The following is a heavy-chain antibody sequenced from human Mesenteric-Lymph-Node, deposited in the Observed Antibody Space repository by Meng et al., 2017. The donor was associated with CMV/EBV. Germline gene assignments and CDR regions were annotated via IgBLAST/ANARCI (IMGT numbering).Heavy chain of an antibody. D-gene: IGHD3-10*01. CDR2: ISGSGGST. Sequence: SGLTFSSYAMSWVRQAPGKGLEWVSTISGSGGSTYYADSVEGRFTFSRDNSKNTLYLQMNSLRPEDTAVYYCAKFEDGSGRYVLDCWGQGSLVTVSS. CDR3: AKFEDGSGRYVLDC. J-gene: IGHJ4*02. V-gene: IGHV3-23*01. CDR1: GLTFSSYA.